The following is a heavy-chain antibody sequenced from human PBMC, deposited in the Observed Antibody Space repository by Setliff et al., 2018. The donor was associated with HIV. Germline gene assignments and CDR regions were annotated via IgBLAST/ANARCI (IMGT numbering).Heavy chain of an antibody. J-gene: IGHJ4*02. CDR3: VRMEATRPPRGLDY. CDR1: GGFVSRSSYY. V-gene: IGHV4-39*01. D-gene: IGHD6-6*01. Sequence: SETLSLTCTVSGGFVSRSSYYWGWIRQPRGKRLEWIGTIYYNGDTQYNPSFKSRVITSVDTSKNQFSLRLISVTAADTAVYYCVRMEATRPPRGLDYWGPGTLVTVSS. CDR2: IYYNGDT.